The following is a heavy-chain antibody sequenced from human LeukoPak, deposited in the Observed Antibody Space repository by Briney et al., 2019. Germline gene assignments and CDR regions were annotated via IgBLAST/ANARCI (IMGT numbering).Heavy chain of an antibody. Sequence: GGSLRLSCEASGFTFSSYAMIWVRQAPGKGLEWVAAISGRGGSKYYADSVKGRFTISRDNSKNTLSLQMNSLRAEDTAVYYCAKAFGGVVTAIPSSWGHGTLVTVSS. V-gene: IGHV3-23*01. D-gene: IGHD2-21*02. CDR3: AKAFGGVVTAIPSS. CDR2: ISGRGGSK. CDR1: GFTFSSYA. J-gene: IGHJ4*03.